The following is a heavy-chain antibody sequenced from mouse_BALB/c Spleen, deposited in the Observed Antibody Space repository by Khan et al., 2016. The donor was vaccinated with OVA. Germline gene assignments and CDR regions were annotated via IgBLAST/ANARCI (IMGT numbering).Heavy chain of an antibody. V-gene: IGHV1-7*01. CDR2: INPSTGYT. J-gene: IGHJ3*01. CDR1: GYTFTSYW. Sequence: QVQLQQSGAELAKPGASVKMSCKASGYTFTSYWMHWVKQRPGQGLEWIGYINPSTGYTEYNQKFKDKATLTADKSSSTAYMQLSSLTSEDSAVYYCANHGSSSAWFTYWCQGTLVTVSA. CDR3: ANHGSSSAWFTY. D-gene: IGHD1-1*01.